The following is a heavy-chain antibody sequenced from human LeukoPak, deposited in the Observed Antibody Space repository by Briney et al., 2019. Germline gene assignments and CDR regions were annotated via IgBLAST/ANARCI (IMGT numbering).Heavy chain of an antibody. J-gene: IGHJ4*02. V-gene: IGHV4-59*01. CDR2: IYYSGST. Sequence: SETLSLTCTVSGVSISSYYWSWIRQPPGKGLEWIGYIYYSGSTNYNPSLKSRVTISVDTSKNQFSLKLSSVTAADTAVYYGPTGDFSGGSSIFDYLGQGTLVTLSS. CDR3: PTGDFSGGSSIFDY. CDR1: GVSISSYY. D-gene: IGHD2-15*01.